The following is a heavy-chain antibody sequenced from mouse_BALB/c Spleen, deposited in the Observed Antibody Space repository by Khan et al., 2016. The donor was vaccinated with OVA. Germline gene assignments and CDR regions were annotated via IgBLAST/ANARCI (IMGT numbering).Heavy chain of an antibody. J-gene: IGHJ2*01. Sequence: QMQLEESGPGLVAPSQSLSITCTVSGFSLTSHGVHWVRQPPGKGLEWLGVMWTGGSTNYNSALMSRLSISKDSSKNQVFLKVNSLQTDDTAIYYCARNREPDYFDYWGQGTTLIVSS. CDR1: GFSLTSHG. V-gene: IGHV2-9*02. CDR3: ARNREPDYFDY. CDR2: MWTGGST.